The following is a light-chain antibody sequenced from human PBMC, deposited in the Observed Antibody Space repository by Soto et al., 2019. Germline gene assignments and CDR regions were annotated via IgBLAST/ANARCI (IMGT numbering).Light chain of an antibody. J-gene: IGKJ1*01. CDR3: QQSYSTPHT. CDR1: QSISRY. Sequence: DIQMTQSPPSLSASVGDRVTISCRASQSISRYLHWYKQKPGKAPELLIHAVSTLQSGVPSSFSGSGSGTDFTLTISSLRPEDFATYYCQQSYSTPHTFGQGTKVDIK. V-gene: IGKV1-39*01. CDR2: AVS.